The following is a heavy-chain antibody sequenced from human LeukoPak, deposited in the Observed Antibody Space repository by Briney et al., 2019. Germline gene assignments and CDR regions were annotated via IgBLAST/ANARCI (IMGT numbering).Heavy chain of an antibody. V-gene: IGHV3-30*02. Sequence: GGSLRLSCAGSGFSFSSYGMHWVRQAPGKGLEWMAFIRSDGSNKYYADSVKGRFTISRDNSKNTLYLQMNSLRAEDTAVYYCARDKGYYGSGSYYKVGAFDIWGQGTMVTVSS. D-gene: IGHD3-10*01. CDR1: GFSFSSYG. CDR3: ARDKGYYGSGSYYKVGAFDI. J-gene: IGHJ3*02. CDR2: IRSDGSNK.